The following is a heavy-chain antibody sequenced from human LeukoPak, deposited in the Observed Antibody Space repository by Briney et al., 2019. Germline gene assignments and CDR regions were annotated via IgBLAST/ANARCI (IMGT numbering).Heavy chain of an antibody. J-gene: IGHJ3*01. CDR2: INPDSGGT. CDR3: ARTFYDTLDSDAFDF. CDR1: GYTLTELS. Sequence: ASVKVSCKVSGYTLTELSMHWVRQAPGQGLEWMGWINPDSGGTNNAQKFQGRVTMTRDTSISTAYMELSRLRSDDTAVYYCARTFYDTLDSDAFDFWGQGTMVIVSS. D-gene: IGHD2/OR15-2a*01. V-gene: IGHV1-2*02.